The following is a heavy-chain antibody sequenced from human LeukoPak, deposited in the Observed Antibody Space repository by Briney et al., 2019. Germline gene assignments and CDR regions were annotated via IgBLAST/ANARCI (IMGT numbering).Heavy chain of an antibody. V-gene: IGHV4-4*07. CDR1: GGSISSYY. CDR3: ARVESSIAARYYYMDV. Sequence: SETLSLTCTVSGGSISSYYWSWIRQPARKGLEWIGRIYTSGSTNYNPSLKSRVTMSVDTSKNQFSLKLSSVTAADTAVYYCARVESSIAARYYYMDVWGKGTTVTVSS. J-gene: IGHJ6*03. CDR2: IYTSGST. D-gene: IGHD6-6*01.